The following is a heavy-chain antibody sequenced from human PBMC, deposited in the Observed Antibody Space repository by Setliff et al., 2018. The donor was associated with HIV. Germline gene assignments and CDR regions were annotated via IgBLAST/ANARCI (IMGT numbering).Heavy chain of an antibody. CDR1: GFTFSDHY. CDR2: ISSSGDTR. J-gene: IGHJ6*03. D-gene: IGHD1-26*01. CDR3: ASSVGTSLYYYYYMDV. Sequence: PGGSLRLSCAASGFTFSDHYMSWIRQAPGKGPEWASYISSSGDTRYYADSVKGRFTISRDNAKNSLYLQMNSLRAEDTAVYYCASSVGTSLYYYYYMDVWGKGTTVTVSS. V-gene: IGHV3-11*04.